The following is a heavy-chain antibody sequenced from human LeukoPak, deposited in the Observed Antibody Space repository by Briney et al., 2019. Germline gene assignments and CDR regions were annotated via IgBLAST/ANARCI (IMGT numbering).Heavy chain of an antibody. CDR1: GGTFNNSA. J-gene: IGHJ5*02. CDR2: IMPLFGTA. Sequence: SVKPSCKTSGGTFNNSAISWVPQAPGQGLEWLGGIMPLFGTAGYAQKFQGRVTITKDESTRTAYLELTSLTSDDTAVYYCARDVHGDYGSGWFDPWGQGTLVSVSS. CDR3: ARDVHGDYGSGWFDP. V-gene: IGHV1-69*05. D-gene: IGHD4-17*01.